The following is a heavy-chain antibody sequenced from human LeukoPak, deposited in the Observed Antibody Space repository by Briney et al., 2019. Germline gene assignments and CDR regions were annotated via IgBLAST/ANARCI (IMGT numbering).Heavy chain of an antibody. CDR1: GVTLRNYN. CDR2: VSSTGYST. J-gene: IGHJ1*01. Sequence: GGTLRLSCAASGVTLRNYNMNWVRQAPGKGLEWVSYVSSTGYSTSYADSVKGPFTLSRDNAKNSLYLQTSSLRAEDAAVYYCVRLGGATGQYFHHWGQGTRVTVSS. V-gene: IGHV3-21*05. CDR3: VRLGGATGQYFHH. D-gene: IGHD1-26*01.